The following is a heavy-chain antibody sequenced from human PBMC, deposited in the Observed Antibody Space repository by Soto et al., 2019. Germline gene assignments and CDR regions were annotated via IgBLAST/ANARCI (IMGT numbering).Heavy chain of an antibody. D-gene: IGHD6-13*01. J-gene: IGHJ4*02. V-gene: IGHV3-23*01. CDR2: ISGSGGGT. CDR1: GFTFSSYA. Sequence: EVQLLESGGGLVQPGGSLRLSCAASGFTFSSYAMSWVRQAPGKGLEWVSLISGSGGGTYYADSVKGRFTIARDNSKNTLYCQMNSLRAEATAVYYCARHAAAAAPDYWGQGTLGTVSS. CDR3: ARHAAAAAPDY.